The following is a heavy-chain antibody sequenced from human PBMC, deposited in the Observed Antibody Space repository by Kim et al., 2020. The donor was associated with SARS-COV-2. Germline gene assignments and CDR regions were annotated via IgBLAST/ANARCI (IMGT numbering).Heavy chain of an antibody. Sequence: GGSLRLSCAASGFTFSNAWMSWVRQAPGKGLEWVGRIKSKTDGGTTGYAAPVKGRFTISRDDSKNTLYLQMNSLKTEDTAVYYCTTGGSYPSSDDFDIWGQGTKVTVSS. CDR2: IKSKTDGGTT. D-gene: IGHD1-26*01. CDR3: TTGGSYPSSDDFDI. V-gene: IGHV3-15*01. CDR1: GFTFSNAW. J-gene: IGHJ3*02.